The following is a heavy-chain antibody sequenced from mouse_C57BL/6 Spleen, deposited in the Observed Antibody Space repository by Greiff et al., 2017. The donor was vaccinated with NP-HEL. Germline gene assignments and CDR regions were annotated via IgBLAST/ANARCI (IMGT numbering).Heavy chain of an antibody. CDR3: ARGGYYYGSSYWYFDV. Sequence: QVQLQQPGAELVKPGASVKMSCKASGYTFTSYWITWVKQRPGQGLEWIGDIYPGSGSTNYNEKFKSKATLTVDTSSSTDYMQLSSLTSEDSAVYYCARGGYYYGSSYWYFDVWGTGTTVTVSS. D-gene: IGHD1-1*01. V-gene: IGHV1-55*01. J-gene: IGHJ1*03. CDR2: IYPGSGST. CDR1: GYTFTSYW.